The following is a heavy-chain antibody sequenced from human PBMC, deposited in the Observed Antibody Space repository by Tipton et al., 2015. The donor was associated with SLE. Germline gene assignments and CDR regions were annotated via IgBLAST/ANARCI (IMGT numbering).Heavy chain of an antibody. Sequence: SLRLSCSASGFTFSSYAMHWVRQAPGKGLEYVSAMSRNGDITHYAESVRGRFTISRDNSKNTLYLQMSSLRTDDTAVYYCVKDRSSSWYGYFDLWGRGSLVTVSS. CDR2: MSRNGDIT. CDR1: GFTFSSYA. CDR3: VKDRSSSWYGYFDL. D-gene: IGHD6-13*01. J-gene: IGHJ2*01. V-gene: IGHV3-64D*08.